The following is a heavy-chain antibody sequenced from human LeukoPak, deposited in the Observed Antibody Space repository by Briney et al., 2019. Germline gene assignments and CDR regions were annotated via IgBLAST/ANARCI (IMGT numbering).Heavy chain of an antibody. CDR2: IYPGDSDT. CDR1: GYSFTSYW. D-gene: IGHD3-3*01. V-gene: IGHV5-51*01. CDR3: ATPFEVITIFRVVNYGMDV. J-gene: IGHJ6*02. Sequence: GESLQISCQGSGYSFTSYWIGWVRQMPGKGLGRMGIIYPGDSDTRYSPSFQGQVTISADKSISTAYLQWSSLKASDTAMYYCATPFEVITIFRVVNYGMDVWGQGTTVTVSS.